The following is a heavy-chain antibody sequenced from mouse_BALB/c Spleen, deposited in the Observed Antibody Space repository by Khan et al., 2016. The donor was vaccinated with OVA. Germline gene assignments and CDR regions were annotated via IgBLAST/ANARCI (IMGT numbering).Heavy chain of an antibody. D-gene: IGHD2-4*01. CDR1: GYTFTSYW. CDR3: ARENYDDRTCYAMDY. CDR2: IAPGSGST. Sequence: DLVKPGASVKLSCKASGYTFTSYWINWIKQRPGQGLEWIGRIAPGSGSTYYNEMFKGKATLTGDTSSSTAYIQLSSLSSEDYAVYFCARENYDDRTCYAMDYWGQGTSVTVSS. V-gene: IGHV1S41*01. J-gene: IGHJ4*01.